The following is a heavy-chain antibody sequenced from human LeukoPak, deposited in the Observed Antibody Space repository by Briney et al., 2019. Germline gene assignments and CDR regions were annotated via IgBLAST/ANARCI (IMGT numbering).Heavy chain of an antibody. J-gene: IGHJ6*02. Sequence: SETLSLTCTVSGGSISSYFWSWIRQPPGKGLEWIGHIYYSGSTNYNPSPKSRVTVSVDTSKNQFSLKLSSVTAADTAVYYCARGAGNYYFYGMDVWGQGTTVTVSS. CDR2: IYYSGST. CDR3: ARGAGNYYFYGMDV. CDR1: GGSISSYF. V-gene: IGHV4-59*01.